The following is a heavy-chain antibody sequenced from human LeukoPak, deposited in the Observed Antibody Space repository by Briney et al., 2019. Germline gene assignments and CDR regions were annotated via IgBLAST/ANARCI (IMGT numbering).Heavy chain of an antibody. V-gene: IGHV4-4*02. CDR2: IYHSGST. CDR1: GGSISSSNW. D-gene: IGHD3-22*01. CDR3: ARAKYYDSSGSGINY. Sequence: SGTLSLTCAVSGGSISSSNWRSWVRQPPGKGLEWIGEIYHSGSTNYNPSLKSRVTISVDTSKNQFSLKLSSVTAADTAVYYCARAKYYDSSGSGINYWGQRTLVTVSS. J-gene: IGHJ4*02.